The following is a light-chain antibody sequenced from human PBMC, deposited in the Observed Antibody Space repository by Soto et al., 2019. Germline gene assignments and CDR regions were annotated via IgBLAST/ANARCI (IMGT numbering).Light chain of an antibody. CDR2: GAS. V-gene: IGKV1-39*01. Sequence: DIQMTQSPSSVSALIGDRVTITCRASQGVGSHVNCYQQKPAKSPTLLIHGASNLQSGVPSTFCSSASGIDFTLTICSLQPADFATDYCQQNYRAPLTFCGGTKLEIK. CDR1: QGVGSH. J-gene: IGKJ4*01. CDR3: QQNYRAPLT.